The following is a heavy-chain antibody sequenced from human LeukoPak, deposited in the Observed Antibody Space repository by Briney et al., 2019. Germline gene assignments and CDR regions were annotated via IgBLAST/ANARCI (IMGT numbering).Heavy chain of an antibody. CDR3: AKGSYYYDSSGFNWFDP. CDR1: GFTFSSYG. D-gene: IGHD3-22*01. V-gene: IGHV3-30*02. J-gene: IGHJ5*02. Sequence: LGGSLRLSCSASGFTFSSYGMHWVRQAPGKGLEWVAFIRYDGSNKYYADSVKGRFTISRDNSKNTLYLQMNSLRAEDTAVYYCAKGSYYYDSSGFNWFDPWGQGTLVTVSS. CDR2: IRYDGSNK.